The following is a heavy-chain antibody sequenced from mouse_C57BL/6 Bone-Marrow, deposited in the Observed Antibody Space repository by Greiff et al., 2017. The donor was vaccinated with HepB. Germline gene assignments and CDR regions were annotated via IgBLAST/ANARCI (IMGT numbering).Heavy chain of an antibody. Sequence: EVMLVESGAELVRPGASVKLSCTASGFNIKDDYMHWVKQRPEQGLEWIGWIDPENGDTEYASKFQGKATITADTSSNTAYLQLSSLTSEDTAVYYCTTSYYSNYAWFAYWGQGTLVTVSA. J-gene: IGHJ3*01. D-gene: IGHD2-5*01. CDR2: IDPENGDT. V-gene: IGHV14-4*01. CDR1: GFNIKDDY. CDR3: TTSYYSNYAWFAY.